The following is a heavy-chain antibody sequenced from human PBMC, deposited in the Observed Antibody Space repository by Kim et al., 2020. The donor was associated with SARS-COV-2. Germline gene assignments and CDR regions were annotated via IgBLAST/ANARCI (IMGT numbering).Heavy chain of an antibody. CDR3: TRDMRPTGVGVFDI. CDR2: VSYDGSNK. CDR1: GFTFSSYA. J-gene: IGHJ3*02. V-gene: IGHV3-30-3*01. Sequence: GGSLRLSCTASGFTFSSYALHWVRQAPGRGLEWVALVSYDGSNKYYADSVKGRFTISRDSSQNTLYLQMNSLRPDDTAVYYCTRDMRPTGVGVFDIWGQGTMVTVSS. D-gene: IGHD3-3*01.